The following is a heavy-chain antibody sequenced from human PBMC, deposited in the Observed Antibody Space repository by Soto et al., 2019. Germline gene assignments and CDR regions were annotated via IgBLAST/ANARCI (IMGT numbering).Heavy chain of an antibody. Sequence: PGGSLRLSCAGSGFTLKNYAMSWVRQAPGKGLEWVSGISGSGGSTYYTDSVKGRFTMSRDNSKNTLYLQMNSLRAEDTAVYYCAKWYCSGGSCYPTFDSWGQGTLVTV. D-gene: IGHD2-15*01. J-gene: IGHJ4*02. CDR1: GFTLKNYA. V-gene: IGHV3-23*01. CDR2: ISGSGGST. CDR3: AKWYCSGGSCYPTFDS.